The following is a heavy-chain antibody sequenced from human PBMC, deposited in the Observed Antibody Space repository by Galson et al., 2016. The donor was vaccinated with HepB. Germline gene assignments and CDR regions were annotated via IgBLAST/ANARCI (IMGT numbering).Heavy chain of an antibody. CDR3: GPLEQIGSTYFDY. V-gene: IGHV4-39*07. CDR2: VYYTGST. CDR1: GDSISNTDFY. J-gene: IGHJ4*02. Sequence: SETLSLTCTVSGDSISNTDFYWAWIRQPPGKGLQWIGTVYYTGSTYYNASLQSRATISVDTSHNHFSLRLSSVTAADTAFCARGPLEQIGSTYFDYWGRGTLVTVSS. D-gene: IGHD1-26*01.